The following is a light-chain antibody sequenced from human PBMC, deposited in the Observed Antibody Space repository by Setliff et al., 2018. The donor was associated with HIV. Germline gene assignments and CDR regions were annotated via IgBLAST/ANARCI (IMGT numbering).Light chain of an antibody. V-gene: IGLV2-14*01. CDR2: EVS. CDR3: SSYTSSNTLV. CDR1: SSDVGGYNS. J-gene: IGLJ1*01. Sequence: QSVLTQPASVSGSPGQSITISRTGTSSDVGGYNSVSWYQQHPGKAPKLMIYEVSNRPSGVSNRFSGSKSGNTASLTISGLQAEDEADYYCSSYTSSNTLVFGTGTRSPS.